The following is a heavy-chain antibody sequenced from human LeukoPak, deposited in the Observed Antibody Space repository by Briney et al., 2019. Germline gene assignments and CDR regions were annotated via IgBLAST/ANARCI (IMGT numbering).Heavy chain of an antibody. Sequence: ASVKVSCKASGYTLTSYYMHWVRQAPGQGLEWMGIINPSGGSTSYAQKFQGRVTMTRDTSTSTVYMELSSLRSEDTAVYYCARDTKLDVDTAMVPDYWGQGTLVTVSS. V-gene: IGHV1-46*01. CDR2: INPSGGST. CDR3: ARDTKLDVDTAMVPDY. D-gene: IGHD5-18*01. CDR1: GYTLTSYY. J-gene: IGHJ4*02.